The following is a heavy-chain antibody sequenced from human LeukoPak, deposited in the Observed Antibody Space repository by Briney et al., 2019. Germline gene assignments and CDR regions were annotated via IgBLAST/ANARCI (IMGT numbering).Heavy chain of an antibody. V-gene: IGHV4-4*07. CDR2: IYTSGST. J-gene: IGHJ3*02. D-gene: IGHD3-3*01. Sequence: SETLSLTCTVSGGSVSSYYWSWIRQPAGKGLEWIGRIYTSGSTNYNPSLKSRVTMSVDTSKNQFSLKLSSVTAADTAVYYCARDFAEGQPQDAFDIWGQGKMVTVSS. CDR1: GGSVSSYY. CDR3: ARDFAEGQPQDAFDI.